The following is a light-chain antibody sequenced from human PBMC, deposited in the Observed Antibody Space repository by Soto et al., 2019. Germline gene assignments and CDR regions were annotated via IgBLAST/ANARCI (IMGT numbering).Light chain of an antibody. Sequence: DIQMTQSPSSLSASVGDRVTITCRASQSIGSHLNWFQQKPGKAPNLLIYAASSLHSGVPSRFSGSGSGTDFTLTISSLQPDDFATYYCQHYNSYSEAFGQGTKV. J-gene: IGKJ1*01. CDR1: QSIGSH. V-gene: IGKV1-39*01. CDR2: AAS. CDR3: QHYNSYSEA.